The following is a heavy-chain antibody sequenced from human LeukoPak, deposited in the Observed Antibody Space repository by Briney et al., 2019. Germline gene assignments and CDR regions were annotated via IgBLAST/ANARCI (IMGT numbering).Heavy chain of an antibody. CDR3: ARASAPDEDAYSSLAY. CDR2: ISGSGSDT. J-gene: IGHJ4*02. Sequence: PGGSLRLSCAASGFPFMRHAMAWVRQAPGKGLQWVSAISGSGSDTYYAESVKGRFTISRDNSRDMLYLQMNGLTFEDMAFYYRARASAPDEDAYSSLAYWGQGALVTISS. V-gene: IGHV3-23*01. D-gene: IGHD2-21*01. CDR1: GFPFMRHA.